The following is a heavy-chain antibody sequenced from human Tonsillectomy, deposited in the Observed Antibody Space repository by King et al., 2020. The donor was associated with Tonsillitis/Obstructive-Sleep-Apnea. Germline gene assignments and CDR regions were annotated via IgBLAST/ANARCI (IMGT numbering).Heavy chain of an antibody. J-gene: IGHJ5*02. V-gene: IGHV1-18*01. CDR1: GYTFTSYG. CDR3: ARDLVTIFGVVISKRFDP. Sequence: VQLVESGAEVKKPGASVKVSCKASGYTFTSYGISWVRQAPGQGLEWMGWISADNGNTNYAQKLQGRVTMTTDTSTSTAYMELRSLRSDDTAVYYCARDLVTIFGVVISKRFDPWGQGTLVTVSS. CDR2: ISADNGNT. D-gene: IGHD3-3*01.